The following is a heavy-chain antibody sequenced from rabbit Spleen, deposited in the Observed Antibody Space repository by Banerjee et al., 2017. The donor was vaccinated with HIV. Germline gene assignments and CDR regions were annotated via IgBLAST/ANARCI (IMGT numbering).Heavy chain of an antibody. Sequence: LEESGGGLVKPGGTLTLTCTVSGFSFSSNWICWVRQAPGKGLEWIACIDTNDGDTDYANWPKGRFTISKTSSTTVTLQMTSLTGADTATYFCARNFDLWGPGTLVTVS. V-gene: IGHV1S45*01. CDR1: GFSFSSNW. CDR2: IDTNDGDT. J-gene: IGHJ4*01. CDR3: ARNFDL.